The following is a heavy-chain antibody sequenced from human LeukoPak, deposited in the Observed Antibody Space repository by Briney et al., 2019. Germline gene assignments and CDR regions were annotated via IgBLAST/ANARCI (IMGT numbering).Heavy chain of an antibody. CDR3: ARGPQAGGWLRF. J-gene: IGHJ4*02. V-gene: IGHV3-48*04. D-gene: IGHD2-8*02. CDR2: ISSASNTT. Sequence: GGSLRLSCAASGFTFTSYSLNWVRQAPGKGLEWVSYISSASNTTHYSDSVKGRFTISRDNAKNSLYLQMNSLRAEDTAVYYCARGPQAGGWLRFWGQGTLVTVSS. CDR1: GFTFTSYS.